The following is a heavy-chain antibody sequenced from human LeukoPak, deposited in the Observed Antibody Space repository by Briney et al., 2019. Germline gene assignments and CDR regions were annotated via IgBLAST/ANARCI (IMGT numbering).Heavy chain of an antibody. CDR3: ARSNSGSYRELDY. D-gene: IGHD1-26*01. CDR1: GGSINSGSYF. Sequence: PSQTLSLTCTLSGGSINSGSYFWSWIRQPAGKGLEWIGRIYTSGITNYNSSLMSRATISIDTSKNQFSLKLSSVTAADTAVYYCARSNSGSYRELDYWGQGALVTVSS. V-gene: IGHV4-61*02. J-gene: IGHJ4*02. CDR2: IYTSGIT.